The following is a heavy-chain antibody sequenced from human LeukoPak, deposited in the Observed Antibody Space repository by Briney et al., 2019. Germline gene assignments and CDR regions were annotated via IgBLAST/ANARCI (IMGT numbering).Heavy chain of an antibody. CDR1: GFTFSNYW. CDR3: AKDTGYYYDSSNYWV. V-gene: IGHV3-74*01. Sequence: PGGSLRLSCAASGFTFSNYWMHWVRQAPGKGLVWVSRINSDGSRTTYADSVKGRFTISRDNAKNSLYLQMNSLRAEDTALYYCAKDTGYYYDSSNYWVWGQGTLVTVSS. CDR2: INSDGSRT. J-gene: IGHJ4*02. D-gene: IGHD3-22*01.